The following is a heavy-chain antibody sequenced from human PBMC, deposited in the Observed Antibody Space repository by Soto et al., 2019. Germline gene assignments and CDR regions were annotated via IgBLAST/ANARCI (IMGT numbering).Heavy chain of an antibody. CDR3: ARGHIVLMVYAATSNFFDY. V-gene: IGHV4-34*01. Sequence: QVQLQQWGAGLLKPSETLSLTCAVYGGSFSGYYWSWIRQPPGKGLEWIGEINHSGSTNYNPSLKSRVTISVDTSKNQFSLKLSSVTAADTAVYYCARGHIVLMVYAATSNFFDYWGQGTLVTVSS. J-gene: IGHJ4*02. CDR2: INHSGST. D-gene: IGHD2-8*01. CDR1: GGSFSGYY.